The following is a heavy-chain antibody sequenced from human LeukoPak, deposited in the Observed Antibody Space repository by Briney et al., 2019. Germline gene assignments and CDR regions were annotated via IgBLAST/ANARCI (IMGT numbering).Heavy chain of an antibody. Sequence: PGGSLRLSCAASGFTVSSNYMSSVRPAPGKRLEWVSVIYSGGSTYYADSVKGRFTISRDNSKNTLYLQMNSLSAEDTAVYYCARDDAVAGHFDYWGQGTLVTVSS. CDR1: GFTVSSNY. CDR2: IYSGGST. D-gene: IGHD6-19*01. J-gene: IGHJ4*02. CDR3: ARDDAVAGHFDY. V-gene: IGHV3-53*01.